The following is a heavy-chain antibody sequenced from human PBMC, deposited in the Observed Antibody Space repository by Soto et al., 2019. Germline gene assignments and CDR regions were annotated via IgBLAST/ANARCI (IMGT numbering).Heavy chain of an antibody. D-gene: IGHD3-22*01. Sequence: GGSLRLSCVASGLTIDTYSMMWVRQAPGKGLEWVSSISSSSSYIYYADSVKGRFTISRDNAKNSLFLRMNSLRAEDTAVYYCARDLYYYASSGFNYWGQGTLVTVPS. CDR1: GLTIDTYS. CDR2: ISSSSSYI. V-gene: IGHV3-21*01. CDR3: ARDLYYYASSGFNY. J-gene: IGHJ4*02.